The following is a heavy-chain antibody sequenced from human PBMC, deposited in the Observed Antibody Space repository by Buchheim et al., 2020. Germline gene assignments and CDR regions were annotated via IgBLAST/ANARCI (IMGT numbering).Heavy chain of an antibody. D-gene: IGHD6-13*01. CDR2: VSSDGSKD. V-gene: IGHV3-30*18. Sequence: QVQVVESGGGVVQPGRSLRLSCVASGFTLSDYGMHWVRQAPGKGLEWVAVVSSDGSKDYYADSAKGRFTISRDNSKNTLFLEVKSLRTEDTATYFCVKEKDDSSSWYPWYFDLWGRGTL. CDR3: VKEKDDSSSWYPWYFDL. J-gene: IGHJ2*01. CDR1: GFTLSDYG.